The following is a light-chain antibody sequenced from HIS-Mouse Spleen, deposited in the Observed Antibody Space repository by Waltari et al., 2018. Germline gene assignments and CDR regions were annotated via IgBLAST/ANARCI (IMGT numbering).Light chain of an antibody. V-gene: IGLV2-14*01. CDR3: SSYTSSSTLEV. CDR2: EVS. J-gene: IGLJ3*02. Sequence: QSALTQAASVSGSPGQPIPISRTGTPSAFGAFVLTSWYQQHPGKAPKLIIYEVSNRPSGVSNRFSGSKSGNTASLTISGLQAEDEADYYCSSYTSSSTLEVFGGGTKLTVL. CDR1: PSAFGAFVL.